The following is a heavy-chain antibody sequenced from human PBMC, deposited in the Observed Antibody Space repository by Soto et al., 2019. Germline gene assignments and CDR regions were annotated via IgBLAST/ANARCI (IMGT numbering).Heavy chain of an antibody. CDR1: GFSVSSYY. V-gene: IGHV4-59*02. J-gene: IGHJ4*02. CDR3: AREGSTLGFEDY. Sequence: SGSLSLSCTASGFSVSSYYLSWIRQPPGKGLEWIGYIYYSGSTNYNPSLKSRVTISVDTSKNQLSLKLSSVNAADTAGDYCAREGSTLGFEDYWGQGTLVTVSS. D-gene: IGHD3-16*01. CDR2: IYYSGST.